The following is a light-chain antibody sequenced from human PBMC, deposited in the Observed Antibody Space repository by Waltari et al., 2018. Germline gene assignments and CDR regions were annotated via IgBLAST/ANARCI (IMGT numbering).Light chain of an antibody. CDR2: KNS. CDR3: MQALQTPLT. J-gene: IGKJ4*01. V-gene: IGKV2-28*01. CDR1: QSLLHTTGYYY. Sequence: DIVMTQSPLSLPVTPGEPASISCRSSQSLLHTTGYYYLDWYLQKPGQSPQLLIYKNSIRVSGVPDRFSGSGSGTDFTLKISRVEADDVGVYYCMQALQTPLTFGGGTKVEIK.